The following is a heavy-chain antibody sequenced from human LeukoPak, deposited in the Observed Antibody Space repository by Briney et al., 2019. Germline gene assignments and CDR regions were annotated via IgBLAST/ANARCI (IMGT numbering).Heavy chain of an antibody. V-gene: IGHV3-11*01. CDR1: GFTFSDYY. J-gene: IGHJ5*02. D-gene: IGHD2-2*01. CDR3: ARKACSTTSCRSLNWFDT. Sequence: PGGFLRLSCAASGFTFSDYYMSWMRQAPGKGLEWVSYISSTGTLIHYADSLKGRFTVSRDNAKSSLYLQMNSLRAEDTAVYYCARKACSTTSCRSLNWFDTWGQGTLVTVSS. CDR2: ISSTGTLI.